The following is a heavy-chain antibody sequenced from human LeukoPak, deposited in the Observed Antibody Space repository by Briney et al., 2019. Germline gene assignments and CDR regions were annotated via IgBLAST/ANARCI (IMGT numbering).Heavy chain of an antibody. CDR3: ASIMARPPTSWFDP. V-gene: IGHV1-69*13. Sequence: SVKVSCKASGGTFSSYAISWVRQAPGQGLEWMGGIIPIFGTANYAQKFQGRVTITAEESTSTAYMELSSLKSEDSAVYYCASIMARPPTSWFDPGGQGTLVTVSS. CDR1: GGTFSSYA. CDR2: IIPIFGTA. D-gene: IGHD3-16*01. J-gene: IGHJ5*02.